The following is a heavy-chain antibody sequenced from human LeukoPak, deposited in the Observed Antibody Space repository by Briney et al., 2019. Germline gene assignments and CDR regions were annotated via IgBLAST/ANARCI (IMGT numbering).Heavy chain of an antibody. CDR1: GDSISSYY. V-gene: IGHV4-59*08. D-gene: IGHD2-15*01. J-gene: IGHJ1*01. CDR3: ATLTYCSGGSCFPKYFQH. CDR2: IHYSGST. Sequence: PSETLSLTCTVSGDSISSYYWSWIRQPPGKGLEWIGYIHYSGSTNHNPSLKSRVTISVDTSKNQFSLKLSSVTAADTAVYYCATLTYCSGGSCFPKYFQHWGQGTLVAVSS.